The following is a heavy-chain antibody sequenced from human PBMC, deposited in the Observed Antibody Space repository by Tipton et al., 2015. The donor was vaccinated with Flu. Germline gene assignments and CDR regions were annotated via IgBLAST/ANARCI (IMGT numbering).Heavy chain of an antibody. V-gene: IGHV3-23*01. CDR3: AKDRPRWQLRPQGFFDS. J-gene: IGHJ4*03. CDR1: GFPFNNHV. CDR2: SSGSGIST. D-gene: IGHD2-15*01. Sequence: SLRLSCVGSGFPFNNHVMHWVRQAPGKGLEWVASSSGSGISTYFGDSVKGRFTISRNNSKNTVFLHMTGLRAEDTALYYCAKDRPRWQLRPQGFFDSWGQGTLVTVSS.